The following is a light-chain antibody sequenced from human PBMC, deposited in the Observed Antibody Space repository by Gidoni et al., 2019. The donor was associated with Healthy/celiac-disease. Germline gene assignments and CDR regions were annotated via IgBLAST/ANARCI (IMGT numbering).Light chain of an antibody. CDR1: QGISNY. V-gene: IGKV1-27*01. Sequence: DSQMTQSPSSLSASVGERVTITCRASQGISNYLAWYQKKPGKVPKLLIYAASTLQSGVPSLFSSSGSAADFTLTISSLQPEDVATYYWQNCNSAPHTFGQGTKLEIK. CDR2: AAS. J-gene: IGKJ2*01. CDR3: QNCNSAPHT.